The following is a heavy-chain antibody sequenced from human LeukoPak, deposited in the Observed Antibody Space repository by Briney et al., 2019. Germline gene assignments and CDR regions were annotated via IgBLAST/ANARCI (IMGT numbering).Heavy chain of an antibody. CDR2: IKRKSDGGTT. CDR3: TTELDVRPNHY. Sequence: TGGSLRLSCAASGLTFSNAWMSWVRQAPGKGLEWVGRIKRKSDGGTTDYAAPVKGRFTISRDDSKNTLYLQMNSLKSEDTAVYYCTTELDVRPNHYWGQGTLVTVSS. CDR1: GLTFSNAW. J-gene: IGHJ4*02. D-gene: IGHD1-14*01. V-gene: IGHV3-15*01.